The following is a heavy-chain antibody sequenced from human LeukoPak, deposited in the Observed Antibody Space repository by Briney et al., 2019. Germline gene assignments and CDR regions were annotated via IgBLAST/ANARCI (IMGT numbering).Heavy chain of an antibody. V-gene: IGHV1-69*05. Sequence: SVKVSCKASGGTYSSYAISWVRQAPGQGLEWMGGIIPIFGTANYAQKFQGRVTITTNESTSTAYMELSSLRSEDTAVYYCARGSYGDYAYYFDYWGQGTLVTVSS. CDR3: ARGSYGDYAYYFDY. CDR2: IIPIFGTA. D-gene: IGHD4-17*01. CDR1: GGTYSSYA. J-gene: IGHJ4*02.